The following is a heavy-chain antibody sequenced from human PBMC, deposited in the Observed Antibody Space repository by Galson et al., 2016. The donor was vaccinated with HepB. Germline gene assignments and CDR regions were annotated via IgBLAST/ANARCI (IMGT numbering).Heavy chain of an antibody. CDR3: AKGLYGDYSYFDD. CDR1: GFSFSSYS. CDR2: ISSSSSTI. Sequence: SLRLSCAASGFSFSSYSMNWVRQAPGKGLEWVSYISSSSSTIYYADSVKGRFTISRDNGKNSLYLQMNSLRAEDTAVYYCAKGLYGDYSYFDDWGQGTLVTVSS. V-gene: IGHV3-48*01. J-gene: IGHJ4*02. D-gene: IGHD4-17*01.